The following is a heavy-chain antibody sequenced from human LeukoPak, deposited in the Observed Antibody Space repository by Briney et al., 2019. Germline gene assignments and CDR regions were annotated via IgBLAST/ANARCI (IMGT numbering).Heavy chain of an antibody. V-gene: IGHV1-46*01. J-gene: IGHJ4*02. CDR1: GYTFTGYY. CDR3: ARLGIAVAGLDY. D-gene: IGHD6-19*01. CDR2: INPSGGST. Sequence: GASVKVSCKASGYTFTGYYMHWVRQAPGQGLEWMGIINPSGGSTSYAQKFQGRVTMTRDTSTSTVYMELSSLRSEDTAVYYCARLGIAVAGLDYWGQGTLVTVSS.